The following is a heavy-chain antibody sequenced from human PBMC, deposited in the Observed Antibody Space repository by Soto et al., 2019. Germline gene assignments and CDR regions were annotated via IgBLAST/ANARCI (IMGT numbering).Heavy chain of an antibody. D-gene: IGHD3-3*01. CDR2: ISTYNGNT. CDR3: ARGPTEYHANSGNYFLDY. V-gene: IGHV1-18*01. CDR1: GYSFITYG. J-gene: IGHJ4*02. Sequence: QVQLVQSGAEVQKPGASVKVSCKVSGYSFITYGVSWVRQAPGQGLDWMGWISTYNGNTKYAERLQGRVTMTTDTTTSTAYMEVRSLRSYDTAVYYCARGPTEYHANSGNYFLDYWGQGTLVTVSS.